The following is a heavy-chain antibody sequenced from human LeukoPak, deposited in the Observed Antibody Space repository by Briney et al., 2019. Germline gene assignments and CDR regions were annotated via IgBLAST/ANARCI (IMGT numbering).Heavy chain of an antibody. CDR3: AKEFAAAGTLYFDY. CDR1: GFTFSSYG. J-gene: IGHJ4*02. V-gene: IGHV3-30*02. Sequence: PGGSLRLSCAASGFTFSSYGMHWVRQAPGKGLEWVAFIRYDGSNKYYADSVKGRFTISRDNSKNTLYLQMKSLRAEDTAVYYCAKEFAAAGTLYFDYWGQGTLVTVSS. CDR2: IRYDGSNK. D-gene: IGHD6-13*01.